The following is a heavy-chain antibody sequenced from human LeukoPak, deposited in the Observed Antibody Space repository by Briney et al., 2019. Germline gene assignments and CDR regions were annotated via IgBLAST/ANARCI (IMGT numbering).Heavy chain of an antibody. CDR1: GGSISSYY. CDR3: ARISGSYYGYYYYMDV. CDR2: IYTSGST. D-gene: IGHD1-26*01. J-gene: IGHJ6*03. V-gene: IGHV4-4*07. Sequence: PSETLSLTCTVSGGSISSYYWSWIRQPAGNGLEWIGRIYTSGSTNYNPSLKSRVTMSVDTSKNQFSLKLSSVTAADTAVYYCARISGSYYGYYYYMDVWGKGTTVTVSS.